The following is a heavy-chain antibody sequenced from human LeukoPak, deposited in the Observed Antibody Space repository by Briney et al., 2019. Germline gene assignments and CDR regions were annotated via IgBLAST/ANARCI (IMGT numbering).Heavy chain of an antibody. CDR3: APFYYDSRGYSN. Sequence: PGGSLILSCTASGFTFSSYEMNWVRQAPGKGLEWVSYISSSGSTIYYTDSVKVRFTISRDNAKNSLYLQMHSLRAEDTAVYYCAPFYYDSRGYSNWGQGTLVTVSS. CDR1: GFTFSSYE. V-gene: IGHV3-48*03. J-gene: IGHJ4*02. CDR2: ISSSGSTI. D-gene: IGHD3-22*01.